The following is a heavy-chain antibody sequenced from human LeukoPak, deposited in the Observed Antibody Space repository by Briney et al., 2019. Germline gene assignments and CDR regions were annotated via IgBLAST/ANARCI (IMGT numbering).Heavy chain of an antibody. V-gene: IGHV3-7*01. D-gene: IGHD1-26*01. J-gene: IGHJ4*02. CDR3: ARESCSGSYLRY. Sequence: GGSLRLSCAASGLTFNSYWMSWVRQAPGKGLEWVENIKQDGSEKYYVDSVKGRFTISRDNAKNSLYLQMNSLRAEDTAVYYCARESCSGSYLRYWGQGTLVTVSS. CDR2: IKQDGSEK. CDR1: GLTFNSYW.